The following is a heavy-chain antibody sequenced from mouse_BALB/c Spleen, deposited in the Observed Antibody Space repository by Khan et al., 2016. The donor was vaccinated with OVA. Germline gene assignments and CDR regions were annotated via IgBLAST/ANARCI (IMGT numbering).Heavy chain of an antibody. Sequence: QIQLVQSGPELKKPGETVRISCKASGYTFTTAGIQWVQKMPGKGLKWIGWINTHSGVPKYAEDFKGRFAFSLEISVSTTYLQITNLKTEDTATXSCARGGDAYDREDGGAMEYWGQGTSVTVSS. CDR3: ARGGDAYDREDGGAMEY. CDR1: GYTFTTAG. D-gene: IGHD2-12*01. CDR2: INTHSGVP. J-gene: IGHJ4*01. V-gene: IGHV9-4*02.